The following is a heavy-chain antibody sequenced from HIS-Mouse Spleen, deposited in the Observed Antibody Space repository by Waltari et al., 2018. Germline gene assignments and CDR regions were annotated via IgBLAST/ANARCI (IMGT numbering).Heavy chain of an antibody. Sequence: QLQLQESGPGLVKPSETLSLTCTVSGGSIGSSSYYWGWIRQPPGKGLEWNGSIYYSGSTYYNPSLKSRVTISVDTSKNQFSLKLSSVTAADTAVYYCARALVAARTYWYFDLWGRGTLVTVSS. D-gene: IGHD6-6*01. CDR3: ARALVAARTYWYFDL. J-gene: IGHJ2*01. CDR2: IYYSGST. V-gene: IGHV4-39*07. CDR1: GGSIGSSSYY.